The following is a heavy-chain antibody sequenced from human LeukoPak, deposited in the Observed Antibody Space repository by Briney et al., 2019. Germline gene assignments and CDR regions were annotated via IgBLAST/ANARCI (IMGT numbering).Heavy chain of an antibody. Sequence: GESLKISWKGSGYNFTSYWIGWVRQMPGKGLVWMGIIYPSESGTRYSPSFEGQVTISADKSISTAYLQWSSLKASDTAMYYCARLPHYSSSWIDYWGQGTLVTVSS. D-gene: IGHD6-13*01. V-gene: IGHV5-51*01. CDR3: ARLPHYSSSWIDY. CDR2: IYPSESGT. J-gene: IGHJ4*02. CDR1: GYNFTSYW.